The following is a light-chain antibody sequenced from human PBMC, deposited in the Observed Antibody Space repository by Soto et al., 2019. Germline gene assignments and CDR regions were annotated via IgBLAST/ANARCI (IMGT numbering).Light chain of an antibody. CDR2: AAS. Sequence: ESVFTQSPGTLSLSPWERAALSCRASQSVSSSYLAWYQQKSGQAPRLLIYAASTRATGIPDRFSGSGFGTDFTLTISRLAPEDLAVYFCRLYGRSHPRYTFGQGNKLEIK. CDR1: QSVSSSY. V-gene: IGKV3-20*01. CDR3: RLYGRSHPRYT. J-gene: IGKJ2*01.